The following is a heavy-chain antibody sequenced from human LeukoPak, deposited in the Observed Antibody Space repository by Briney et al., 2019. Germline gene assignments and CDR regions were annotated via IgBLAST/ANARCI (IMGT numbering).Heavy chain of an antibody. J-gene: IGHJ4*02. CDR1: GYTFTGYY. Sequence: ASVKVSCKASGYTFTGYYMHWVRQAPGQGLEWMGWINPNSGGTNYAQKFQGRVTMTRDTSIGTAYMELSRLRSDDTAVYYCAIGGNSGYDFLIGAIDYWGQGTLVTVSS. V-gene: IGHV1-2*02. CDR3: AIGGNSGYDFLIGAIDY. CDR2: INPNSGGT. D-gene: IGHD5-12*01.